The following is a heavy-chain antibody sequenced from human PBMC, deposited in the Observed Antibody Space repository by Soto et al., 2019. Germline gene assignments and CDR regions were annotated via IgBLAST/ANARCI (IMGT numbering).Heavy chain of an antibody. CDR3: ARIGKCRRGGGSCSSGWLAP. J-gene: IGHJ5*02. CDR1: GGSFRGYY. D-gene: IGHD2-15*01. V-gene: IGHV4-34*01. CDR2: INHSGST. Sequence: PSETLSLTCAVYGGSFRGYYWSWIRQPPGKELEWIGEINHSGSTNYNPSLKSRVTISVDTSKNQFSLELSSVTAADTAVYYCARIGKCRRGGGSCSSGWLAPRGQGTLVTVSS.